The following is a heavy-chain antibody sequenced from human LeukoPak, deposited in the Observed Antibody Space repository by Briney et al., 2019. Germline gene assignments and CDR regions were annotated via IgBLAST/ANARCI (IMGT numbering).Heavy chain of an antibody. J-gene: IGHJ4*02. Sequence: PSETLSLTCTVSGGSISSYYWGWIRQPAGKGLEWIGRIYTSGSTNYNPSLKSRVTMSVDTSKNQFSLKLSAVTAADTAVYYCARDILTYSSSWYYFDYWGQGTLVTVSS. D-gene: IGHD6-13*01. V-gene: IGHV4-4*07. CDR2: IYTSGST. CDR3: ARDILTYSSSWYYFDY. CDR1: GGSISSYY.